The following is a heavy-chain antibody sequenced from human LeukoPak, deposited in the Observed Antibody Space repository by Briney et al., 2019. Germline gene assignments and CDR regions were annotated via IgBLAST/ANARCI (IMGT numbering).Heavy chain of an antibody. Sequence: GASVKVSCKASGYTFTGYYMHWVRQAPGQGLEWMGWISPNSGATNYAQKFQGRVTMTRDTSISTVYMELSRLRSDDTAVYYCARGWGFGSIDYWGQGTLVTVSS. CDR2: ISPNSGAT. CDR3: ARGWGFGSIDY. D-gene: IGHD7-27*01. V-gene: IGHV1-2*02. CDR1: GYTFTGYY. J-gene: IGHJ4*02.